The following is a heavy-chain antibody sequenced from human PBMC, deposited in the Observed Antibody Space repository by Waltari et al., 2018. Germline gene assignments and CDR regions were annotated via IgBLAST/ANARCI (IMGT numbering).Heavy chain of an antibody. V-gene: IGHV1-2*02. CDR1: GYTFTGYY. CDR3: ARVNSYSSSWYYFDY. J-gene: IGHJ4*02. Sequence: QVQLVQSGAEVKKPGASVKVSCKASGYTFTGYYMHWVRQAPGQGLEWMGWINPNRGGTNYAQKCQGRVTMTRDTSISTAYMELSRLRSDDTAVYYCARVNSYSSSWYYFDYWGQGTLVTVSS. D-gene: IGHD6-13*01. CDR2: INPNRGGT.